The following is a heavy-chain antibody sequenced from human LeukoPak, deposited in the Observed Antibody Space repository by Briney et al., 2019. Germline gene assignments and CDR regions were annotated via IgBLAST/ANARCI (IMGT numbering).Heavy chain of an antibody. D-gene: IGHD3-22*01. CDR1: GGSISSSGYY. Sequence: SETLSLTCTVSGGSISSSGYYWGWIRQSPGKGLEWIGSIYYSGSTYYNPSLKSRVTISVDTSKNQFSLKLSSVTAADTAVYFCARGPYSYDSSGAFDIWGQGTMVTVSS. CDR2: IYYSGST. V-gene: IGHV4-39*07. CDR3: ARGPYSYDSSGAFDI. J-gene: IGHJ3*02.